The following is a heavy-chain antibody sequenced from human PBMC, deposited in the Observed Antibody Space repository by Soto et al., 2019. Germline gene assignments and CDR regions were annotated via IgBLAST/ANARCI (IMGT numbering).Heavy chain of an antibody. CDR2: IYYSGST. CDR3: ARHPQVNRLYYFDY. D-gene: IGHD2-21*02. Sequence: SETLSLTCTVSGGSISSYYWSWIRQPPGKGLEWIGYIYYSGSTNYNPSLKSRVTISVDTSKNQFSLKLSSVTAADTAVYYCARHPQVNRLYYFDYWGEGTLVTVSS. V-gene: IGHV4-59*08. CDR1: GGSISSYY. J-gene: IGHJ4*02.